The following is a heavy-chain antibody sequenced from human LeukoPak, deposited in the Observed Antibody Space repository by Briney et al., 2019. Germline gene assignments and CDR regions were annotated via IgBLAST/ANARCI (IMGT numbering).Heavy chain of an antibody. CDR3: ARVRVTGYPADYYYSGMDV. D-gene: IGHD3-9*01. CDR1: GFTFSSYS. Sequence: PWGSLRLSCAASGFTFSSYSMNWVRQAPGKGLEWVSSISSSSSYIYYADSVKGRFTISRDNAKNLLYLQMNSLRAEDTAVYYCARVRVTGYPADYYYSGMDVWGQGTTVTVSS. V-gene: IGHV3-21*01. J-gene: IGHJ6*02. CDR2: ISSSSSYI.